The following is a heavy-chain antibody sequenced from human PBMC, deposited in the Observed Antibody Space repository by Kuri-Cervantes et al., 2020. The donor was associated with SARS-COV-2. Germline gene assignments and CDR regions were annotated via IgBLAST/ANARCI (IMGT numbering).Heavy chain of an antibody. V-gene: IGHV3-23*01. D-gene: IGHD3-22*01. CDR2: ISGNGGST. Sequence: GGSRRLSCAASGFTFSSYAMSWVRQAPGKGLEWVSAISGNGGSTYYADSVKGRFTISRDNSKNTLYLQMSSLRAEDTAVYYCVKDKEDYYDSSGPYYYYGMDVWGQGTTVTVSS. CDR3: VKDKEDYYDSSGPYYYYGMDV. J-gene: IGHJ6*02. CDR1: GFTFSSYA.